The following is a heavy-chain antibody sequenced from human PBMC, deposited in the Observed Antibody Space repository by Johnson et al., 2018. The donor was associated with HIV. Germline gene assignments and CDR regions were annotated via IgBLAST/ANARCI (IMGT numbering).Heavy chain of an antibody. D-gene: IGHD1-26*01. CDR2: IRYDGSNK. J-gene: IGHJ3*02. CDR3: AKDRRQSSWELLDDAFDI. V-gene: IGHV3-30*02. Sequence: QVQLVESGGDLVKPGGSLRLSCAASGFTFSSYGMHWVRQAPGKGLAWVAFIRYDGSNKYYADSVKGRFTISRDNSKNTLYLQMNSLRAEDTAVYYCAKDRRQSSWELLDDAFDIWGQGTMVTVSS. CDR1: GFTFSSYG.